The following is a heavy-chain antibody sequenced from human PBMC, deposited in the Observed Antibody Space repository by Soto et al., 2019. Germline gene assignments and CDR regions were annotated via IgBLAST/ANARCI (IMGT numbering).Heavy chain of an antibody. Sequence: PGGSLRLSCAASGFTFSSYAMSWVRQAPGKGLEWVSAISGSGGSTYYADSVKGRFTISRDNSKNTLYLQMNGLRAEDTAVYYCAKVSSSWPSYYFDYWGQGTQVTVSA. CDR1: GFTFSSYA. CDR2: ISGSGGST. J-gene: IGHJ4*02. D-gene: IGHD6-13*01. CDR3: AKVSSSWPSYYFDY. V-gene: IGHV3-23*01.